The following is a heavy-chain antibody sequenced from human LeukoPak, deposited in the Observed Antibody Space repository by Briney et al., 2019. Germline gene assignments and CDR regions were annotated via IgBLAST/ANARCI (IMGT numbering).Heavy chain of an antibody. D-gene: IGHD1-26*01. Sequence: ASVKVSCKASGYTFTNFPIGWLRQAPGQGLEWMGWISAYNGYTKYAPSLQGRVTMTTDTSTSTAYMQLRSLRSDDTAMSYCARVGGNYEGLIDYWRRGTLVTVSS. CDR2: ISAYNGYT. J-gene: IGHJ4*02. CDR1: GYTFTNFP. CDR3: ARVGGNYEGLIDY. V-gene: IGHV1-18*01.